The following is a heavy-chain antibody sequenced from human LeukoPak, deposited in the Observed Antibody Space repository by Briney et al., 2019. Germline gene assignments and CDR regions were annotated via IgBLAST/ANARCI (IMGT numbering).Heavy chain of an antibody. Sequence: AQALSLTCAVSGGSISSGGYSWSWIRQPPGKGLEWIGYIYHSGSTYYNPSLKSRVTISVDRSKHQFSLKLSSVTAADTAVYYCARDEEGGDGYNYFDYWGQGTLVTVSS. V-gene: IGHV4-30-2*01. CDR2: IYHSGST. D-gene: IGHD5-24*01. CDR3: ARDEEGGDGYNYFDY. CDR1: GGSISSGGYS. J-gene: IGHJ4*02.